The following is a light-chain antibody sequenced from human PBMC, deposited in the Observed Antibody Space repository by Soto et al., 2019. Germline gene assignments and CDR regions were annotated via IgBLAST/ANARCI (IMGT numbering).Light chain of an antibody. Sequence: QSALTQPAPVSGSPGQSITISCTGSSSDIGAYDYVSWYQQRPVKAPKLMIFDVTNRPSGVSDRFSGSKSGNTASLTISGLQTEDEADYYCSSYTSSSTPYVFGTGTKVTVL. J-gene: IGLJ1*01. CDR3: SSYTSSSTPYV. CDR2: DVT. CDR1: SSDIGAYDY. V-gene: IGLV2-14*01.